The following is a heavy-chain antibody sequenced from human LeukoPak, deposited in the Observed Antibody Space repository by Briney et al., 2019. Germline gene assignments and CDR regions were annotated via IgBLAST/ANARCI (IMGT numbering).Heavy chain of an antibody. V-gene: IGHV3-7*04. CDR1: GLTFNNYW. CDR2: IKEDGSEK. D-gene: IGHD6-19*01. CDR3: ARGSSGWYGLFDY. Sequence: GGSLRLSCAASGLTFNNYWMSWVRQAPGKGLEWVANIKEDGSEKYYVDSVKGRFTISRDNAKNSLFLQMNSLRAEDTAVYYCARGSSGWYGLFDYWGQGTLVTVSS. J-gene: IGHJ4*02.